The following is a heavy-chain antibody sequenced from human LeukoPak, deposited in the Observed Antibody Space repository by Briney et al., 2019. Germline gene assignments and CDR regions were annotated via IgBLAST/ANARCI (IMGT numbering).Heavy chain of an antibody. CDR1: GSTFDDYA. J-gene: IGHJ1*01. Sequence: GRSLRLSCAASGSTFDDYAMHWVRQAPGKGLEWVSGISWNSGSIGYADSVKGRFTISRDNTKNSLYLQMNSLRAEDTAVYHCAIGNVLGYCSGGSCYGAEYFQHWGQGTLVTVSS. CDR3: AIGNVLGYCSGGSCYGAEYFQH. CDR2: ISWNSGSI. V-gene: IGHV3-9*01. D-gene: IGHD2-15*01.